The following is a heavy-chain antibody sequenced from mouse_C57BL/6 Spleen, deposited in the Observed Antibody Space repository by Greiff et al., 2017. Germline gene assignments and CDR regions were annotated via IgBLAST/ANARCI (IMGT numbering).Heavy chain of an antibody. V-gene: IGHV5-4*01. CDR2: ISDGGSYT. D-gene: IGHD1-1*01. J-gene: IGHJ2*01. CDR1: GFTFSSYA. Sequence: EVKLVESGGGLVKPGGSLKLSCAASGFTFSSYAMSWVRQTPEKRLEWVATISDGGSYTYYPDNVKGRFTISRDNAKNNLYLQMSHLKSEDTAMYYCAGDGTTVVATDYFDYWGQGTTLTVSS. CDR3: AGDGTTVVATDYFDY.